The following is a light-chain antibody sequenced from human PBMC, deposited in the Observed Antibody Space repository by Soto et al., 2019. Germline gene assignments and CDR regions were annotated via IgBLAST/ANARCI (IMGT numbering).Light chain of an antibody. Sequence: IQMTQSPSSLSASVGDRVNITCRASQGISTYLNWYQQTPGKAPKLLIHAASSLHRGVTSRFSGGGSGTDFTLIISSLQPEDFATYYCQQSYTMAPNTFGQGTRLEIK. V-gene: IGKV1-39*01. CDR3: QQSYTMAPNT. CDR2: AAS. CDR1: QGISTY. J-gene: IGKJ2*01.